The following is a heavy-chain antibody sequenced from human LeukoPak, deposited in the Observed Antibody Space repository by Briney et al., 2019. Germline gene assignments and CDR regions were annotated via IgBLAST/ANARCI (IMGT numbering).Heavy chain of an antibody. CDR3: ARQPGAGWFDP. V-gene: IGHV5-51*01. CDR1: GYSFNSSW. Sequence: EESLKISCQASGYSFNSSWIGWARQMPGKGLEWMAIINPGDSDTRYSPSFQGQVTISADKSISTVCLQWGSLKASDTAMYYCARQPGAGWFDPWGQGTLVTVSS. J-gene: IGHJ5*02. CDR2: INPGDSDT. D-gene: IGHD3-10*01.